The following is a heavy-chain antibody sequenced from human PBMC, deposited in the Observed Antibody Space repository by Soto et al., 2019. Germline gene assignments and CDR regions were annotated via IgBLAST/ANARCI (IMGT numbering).Heavy chain of an antibody. CDR2: IRSKDYGGAA. Sequence: GGSLRLSCTASGFTFADYEMNWFRQAPGKGLEWVSFIRSKDYGGAAHYAASVEDRFIISRDDSKSVSYLQMNSLRTEDTAVYYCARNSRVGESLPLNYYAMDVWGQGTTVTVSS. CDR3: ARNSRVGESLPLNYYAMDV. CDR1: GFTFADYE. J-gene: IGHJ6*02. V-gene: IGHV3-49*03. D-gene: IGHD3-10*01.